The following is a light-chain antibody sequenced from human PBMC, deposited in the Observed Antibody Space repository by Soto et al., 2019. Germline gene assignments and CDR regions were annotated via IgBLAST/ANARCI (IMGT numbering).Light chain of an antibody. Sequence: EIVLTQSPGSLSLSPGERATLSCRASQSVSNNYLAWYQQRPGQAPRLLIYDASTRATGIPARFSGIGSGTEFILTISSLQSEDFAVYYCQQYDNWPPITFGGGTKVEIK. CDR3: QQYDNWPPIT. J-gene: IGKJ4*01. V-gene: IGKV3-15*01. CDR1: QSVSNN. CDR2: DAS.